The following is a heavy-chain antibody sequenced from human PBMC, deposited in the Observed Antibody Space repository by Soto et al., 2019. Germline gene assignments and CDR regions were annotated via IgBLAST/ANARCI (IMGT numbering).Heavy chain of an antibody. CDR3: ARVRQGAFDI. CDR2: ISSSSSYT. V-gene: IGHV3-11*05. Sequence: QVQLVESGGGLVKPGGSLRLSCAASGFTFSDYYMSWIRQAPGKGLEWVSYISSSSSYTNYADSVKGLFTISRDNDTNSLSLQMNSLRADDTAVYYCARVRQGAFDIWGQGTMVTVSA. J-gene: IGHJ3*02. CDR1: GFTFSDYY.